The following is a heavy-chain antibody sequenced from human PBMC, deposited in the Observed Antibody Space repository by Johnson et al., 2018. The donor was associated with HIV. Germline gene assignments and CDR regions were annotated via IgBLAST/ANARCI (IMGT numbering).Heavy chain of an antibody. CDR3: ATGSLVVVGADGLIQLHDAFDI. Sequence: VQLVESGGGLIQPGGSLRLSCAVSGFIVSDTDMAWVRQAPWKGLEWVSVIYTDGKTYYADSVRGRFTISRDSSNNTLYVQMNDLRAEDTALYYCATGSLVVVGADGLIQLHDAFDIWGQGTMVTVSS. J-gene: IGHJ3*02. D-gene: IGHD2-15*01. V-gene: IGHV3-53*01. CDR1: GFIVSDTD. CDR2: IYTDGKT.